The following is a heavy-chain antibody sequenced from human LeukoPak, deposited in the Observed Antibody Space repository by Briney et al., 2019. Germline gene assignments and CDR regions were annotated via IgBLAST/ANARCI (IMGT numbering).Heavy chain of an antibody. CDR3: ARLTRDGYNYFSYYFDY. J-gene: IGHJ4*02. Sequence: RASVKVSCKAYGGTFSSYAISWVRQAPGQGLEWMGGIIHIFGTANYAQKFQGRVTITTDESTSTAYMELSSLRSEDTAVYYCARLTRDGYNYFSYYFDYWGQGTLVTVSS. CDR1: GGTFSSYA. V-gene: IGHV1-69*05. CDR2: IIHIFGTA. D-gene: IGHD5-24*01.